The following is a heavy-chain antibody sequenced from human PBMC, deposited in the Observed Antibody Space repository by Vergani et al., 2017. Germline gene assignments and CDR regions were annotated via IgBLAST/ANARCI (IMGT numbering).Heavy chain of an antibody. CDR2: IHPADPDT. CDR3: ARLXGRDSSRSKYFDY. V-gene: IGHV5-51*01. CDR1: GYSFTNYW. Sequence: EVQLVQSGAEVKKPGESLKISCQISGYSFTNYWIDWVRQMPGKGLEWMGIIHPADPDTRYSPSFQGQVTISVDKSISTAYLQRSSLRASDSAMYYCARLXGRDSSRSKYFDYWGQGTLVTVSS. D-gene: IGHD3-22*01. J-gene: IGHJ4*02.